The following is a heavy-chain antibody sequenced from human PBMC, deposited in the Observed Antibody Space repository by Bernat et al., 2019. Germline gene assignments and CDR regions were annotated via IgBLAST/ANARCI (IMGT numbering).Heavy chain of an antibody. CDR3: ARDLDYGSGSIDY. CDR2: IWYDGSNK. Sequence: VQLVESGGGLVQPGRSLRLSCAASGFTFSSYGMHWVRQAPGKGLEWVAVIWYDGSNKYYADSVKGRFTISRDNSKNTLYLQMNSLRAEDTAVYYCARDLDYGSGSIDYWGQGTLVTVSS. CDR1: GFTFSSYG. D-gene: IGHD3-10*01. V-gene: IGHV3-33*01. J-gene: IGHJ4*02.